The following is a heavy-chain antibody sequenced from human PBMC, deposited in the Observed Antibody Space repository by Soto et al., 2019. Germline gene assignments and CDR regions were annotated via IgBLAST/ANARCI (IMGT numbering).Heavy chain of an antibody. Sequence: EVQLLESGGGLVQPGGSLRLSCAASGFTFSSYAMSWVRQAPGKGLERVSAISGSGGSTYYADSVRGRFTISRDNSKDTLYLQMNSLRAEDTAVYYCAYSSTPFDYWGQGTLVTVSS. D-gene: IGHD6-13*01. CDR2: ISGSGGST. CDR1: GFTFSSYA. J-gene: IGHJ4*02. V-gene: IGHV3-23*01. CDR3: AYSSTPFDY.